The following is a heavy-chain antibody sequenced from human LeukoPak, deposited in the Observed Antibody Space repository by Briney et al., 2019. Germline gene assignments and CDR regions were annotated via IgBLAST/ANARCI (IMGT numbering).Heavy chain of an antibody. CDR2: INAGNGNT. J-gene: IGHJ3*02. V-gene: IGHV1-3*01. CDR3: ARVLHVITFGGYTLEAFDI. D-gene: IGHD3-16*01. CDR1: GYTFTSYA. Sequence: GASVKVSCKASGYTFTSYAMHWVRQAPGQRLEWMGWINAGNGNTKYSQKLQGRVTMTTDTSTSTAYMELRSLRSDDTAVYYCARVLHVITFGGYTLEAFDIWGQGTMVTVSP.